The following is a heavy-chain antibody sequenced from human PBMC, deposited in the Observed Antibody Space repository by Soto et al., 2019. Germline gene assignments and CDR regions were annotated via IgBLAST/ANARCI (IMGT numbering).Heavy chain of an antibody. V-gene: IGHV4-39*01. J-gene: IGHJ6*03. Sequence: PSETLSLTCTVSGGSISSSNYYWGWIRQPPGKGLEWIGTIYYSGSTYYNPSLKGRLTISVDTSKNQFYLKLSSVTAADTALYYRARQHSNYGEQDYYYYYYMDVWGKGPTVTVSS. CDR3: ARQHSNYGEQDYYYYYYMDV. CDR1: GGSISSSNYY. CDR2: IYYSGST. D-gene: IGHD4-4*01.